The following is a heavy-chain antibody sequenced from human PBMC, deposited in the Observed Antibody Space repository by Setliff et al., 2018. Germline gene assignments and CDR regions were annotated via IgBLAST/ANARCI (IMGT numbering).Heavy chain of an antibody. CDR2: IIPIFGTA. V-gene: IGHV1-69*13. CDR1: GYTFTSYG. J-gene: IGHJ3*02. Sequence: SVKVSCKASGYTFTSYGISWVRQAPGQGLEWMGRIIPIFGTANYAQKFQGRVTITADESTSTAYMELSSLRSEDTAVYYCAKNTEWLGDSYDAFDIWGQGTMVTVSS. CDR3: AKNTEWLGDSYDAFDI. D-gene: IGHD6-19*01.